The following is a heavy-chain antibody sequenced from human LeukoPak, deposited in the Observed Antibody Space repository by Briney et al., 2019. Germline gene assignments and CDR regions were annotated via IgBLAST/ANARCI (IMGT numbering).Heavy chain of an antibody. J-gene: IGHJ4*02. D-gene: IGHD3-16*02. CDR1: GFTFSSYD. V-gene: IGHV3-30*18. CDR2: ISYDGSNK. Sequence: PGRSLRLSCAASGFTFSSYDMNWVRQAPGKGLGWVAVISYDGSNKYYADSVKGRFTISRDNSKNTLYLQMNSLRAEDTAVYYCAKEYRPYYFDYWGQGTLVTVSS. CDR3: AKEYRPYYFDY.